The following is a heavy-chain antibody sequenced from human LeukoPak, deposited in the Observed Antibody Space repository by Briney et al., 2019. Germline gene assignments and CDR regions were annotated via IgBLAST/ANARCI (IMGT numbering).Heavy chain of an antibody. J-gene: IGHJ4*02. CDR2: ISAYNGNT. V-gene: IGHV1-18*01. CDR3: ARAFVVVVAATGGPLDY. D-gene: IGHD2-15*01. CDR1: GYTFTSYG. Sequence: ASVKVSCKASGYTFTSYGISWVRQAPGQGLEWMGLISAYNGNTNYAQKLQGRVTMTTDTSTSTAYMELRSLRSDDTAVYHCARAFVVVVAATGGPLDYWGQGTLVTVSS.